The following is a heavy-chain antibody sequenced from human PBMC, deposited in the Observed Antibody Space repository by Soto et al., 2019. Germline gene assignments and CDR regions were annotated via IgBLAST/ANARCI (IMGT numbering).Heavy chain of an antibody. CDR2: INHSGST. CDR3: ARGITMVRGVPLFDY. Sequence: SETLSLTSANFGGSVSGSYWTWIRQPPGKGLEWIGEINHSGSTNYNPSLKSRVTISVDTSKNQFSLKLSSVTAADTAVYYCARGITMVRGVPLFDYWGQG. J-gene: IGHJ4*02. D-gene: IGHD3-10*01. V-gene: IGHV4-34*01. CDR1: GGSVSGSY.